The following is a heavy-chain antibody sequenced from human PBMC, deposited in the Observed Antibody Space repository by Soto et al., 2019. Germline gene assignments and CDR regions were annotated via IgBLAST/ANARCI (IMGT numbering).Heavy chain of an antibody. J-gene: IGHJ4*02. CDR2: LSSTVIT. CDR3: ARQMSSGLWAFDS. D-gene: IGHD6-19*01. V-gene: IGHV4-4*02. Sequence: SETLSLTCAVSGGSISSSNWWSWVRQPPGKGLEWIGSLSSTVITTHNPSLGSRFTISVDAPNNKFSLEVTSVTAADTGFYYCARQMSSGLWAFDSWGQGTPVTVSS. CDR1: GGSISSSNW.